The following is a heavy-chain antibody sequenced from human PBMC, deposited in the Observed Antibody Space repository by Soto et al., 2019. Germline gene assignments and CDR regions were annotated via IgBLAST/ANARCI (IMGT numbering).Heavy chain of an antibody. Sequence: GGSLRLSCAASGFTFSSYSMNWVRQAPGKGLEWVSYISSSSSTIYYADSVKGRFTISRDNAKNSLYLQMNSLRDEDTAVYYCARSEIIGPTYYFDYWGQGTLVTVSS. J-gene: IGHJ4*02. CDR2: ISSSSSTI. CDR3: ARSEIIGPTYYFDY. CDR1: GFTFSSYS. D-gene: IGHD3-16*02. V-gene: IGHV3-48*02.